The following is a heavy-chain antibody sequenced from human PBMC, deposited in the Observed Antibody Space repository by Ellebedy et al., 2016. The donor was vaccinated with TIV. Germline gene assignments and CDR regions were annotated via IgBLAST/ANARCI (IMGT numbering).Heavy chain of an antibody. CDR1: GFIFNSHG. D-gene: IGHD6-19*01. CDR2: ISSHGMTT. V-gene: IGHV3-30*13. Sequence: GESLKISCAASGFIFNSHGMHWVRQAPGKGLEWVAVISSHGMTTYYADSVKGRFTISRDNSNNSLYLQMNSLRAEDTAVYFCTKEGAVAGAPAYLGYDYWGQGTLVTVSS. J-gene: IGHJ4*02. CDR3: TKEGAVAGAPAYLGYDY.